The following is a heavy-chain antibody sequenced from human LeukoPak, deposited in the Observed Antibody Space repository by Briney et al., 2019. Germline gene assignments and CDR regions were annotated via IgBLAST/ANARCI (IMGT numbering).Heavy chain of an antibody. D-gene: IGHD2-2*01. CDR3: AKSQLGYCSSTSCFVFDY. CDR2: ISYDGSNK. V-gene: IGHV3-30*18. CDR1: GFTFSSYG. Sequence: GGSLRLSCAASGFTFSSYGMPWVRQAPGEGLEWVAVISYDGSNKYYADSVKGRFTISRDNSKNTLYLQMNSLRAEDTAVYYCAKSQLGYCSSTSCFVFDYWGQGTLVTVSS. J-gene: IGHJ4*02.